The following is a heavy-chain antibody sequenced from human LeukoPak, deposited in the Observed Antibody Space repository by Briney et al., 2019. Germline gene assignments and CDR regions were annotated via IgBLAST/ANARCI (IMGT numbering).Heavy chain of an antibody. V-gene: IGHV6-1*01. CDR1: GDTVSSTSGA. J-gene: IGHJ5*01. Sequence: SQTLSLTCAISGDTVSSTSGAWNWIRQSPSRGLEWLGRTYYRSKWCNDYAVSVKSRLTLSPDTSKNQVSLQMNSVIPEDTAVYYCARERIDSFDSWGQGTLVTVSS. CDR2: TYYRSKWCN. D-gene: IGHD3-16*02. CDR3: ARERIDSFDS.